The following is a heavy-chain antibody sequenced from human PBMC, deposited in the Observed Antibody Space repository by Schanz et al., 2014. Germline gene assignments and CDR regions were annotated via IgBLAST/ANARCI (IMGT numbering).Heavy chain of an antibody. V-gene: IGHV3-48*01. CDR3: AKDTGYCHGGACYCFEY. CDR1: EFSFSSFG. CDR2: ISSSSSTI. Sequence: EVQLVESGGGLVQPRGSLRLSCAASEFSFSSFGMNWVRQAPGKGLEWVSYISSSSSTIYYADSVKGRFTISRDNAKNSLYLQMDSLRPEDTAVYFCAKDTGYCHGGACYCFEYWGLGILVTVSS. D-gene: IGHD2-8*02. J-gene: IGHJ4*02.